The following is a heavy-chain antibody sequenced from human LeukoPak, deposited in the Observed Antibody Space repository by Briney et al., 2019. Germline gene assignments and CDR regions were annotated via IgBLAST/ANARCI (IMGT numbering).Heavy chain of an antibody. J-gene: IGHJ6*02. CDR2: IPYDGGNK. Sequence: PGRSLRLSCAASGFTFSNYGMNWVRQAPGKGLEWVAVIPYDGGNKYYADSVEGRFTISRDNSKSTLYLQMNSLRPEDTAVYFCAKSRQQLVYGMDVWGQGTTVTVSS. D-gene: IGHD6-13*01. CDR3: AKSRQQLVYGMDV. V-gene: IGHV3-30*18. CDR1: GFTFSNYG.